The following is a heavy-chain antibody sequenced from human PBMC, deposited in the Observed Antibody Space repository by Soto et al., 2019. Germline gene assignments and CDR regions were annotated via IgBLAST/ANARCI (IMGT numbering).Heavy chain of an antibody. CDR3: AKDISLGELSAPDH. CDR2: MSWNRGSI. V-gene: IGHV3-9*01. J-gene: IGHJ4*02. Sequence: GGSLRLSCVASGFTFEDFAIHWVRQAPGKGLELVSGMSWNRGSIVYADSGKGRFTISRDNAKNSLYLQMNSLRPEDTALYYCAKDISLGELSAPDHWGQGTLVTVSS. CDR1: GFTFEDFA. D-gene: IGHD3-16*02.